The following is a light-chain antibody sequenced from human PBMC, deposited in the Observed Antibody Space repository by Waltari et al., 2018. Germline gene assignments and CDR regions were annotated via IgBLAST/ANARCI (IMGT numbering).Light chain of an antibody. CDR2: AAS. Sequence: AIQMTQSPSSLSASVGDRLTITCRASQGIRYDLGWYQQKPGKAPKLLIYAASSLQSGVPSRFSGSGSGADFTLTISSLQPEDFATYFCLQDYNYPWTFGQGTKVEIK. CDR3: LQDYNYPWT. J-gene: IGKJ1*01. CDR1: QGIRYD. V-gene: IGKV1-6*01.